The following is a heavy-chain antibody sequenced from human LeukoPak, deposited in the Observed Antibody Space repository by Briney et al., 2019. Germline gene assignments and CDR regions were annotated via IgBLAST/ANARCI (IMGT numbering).Heavy chain of an antibody. CDR1: GFTFSSYW. J-gene: IGHJ4*02. CDR3: ARNAYDILTGYYSAGVGY. V-gene: IGHV3-7*01. Sequence: GGSLRLSCAASGFTFSSYWMSWVRQAPGKGLEWVANIKQDGSEKYYVDSVKGRFTVSRDNAKNSLYLQMNSLRAEDTAVYYCARNAYDILTGYYSAGVGYWGQGTLVTVSS. CDR2: IKQDGSEK. D-gene: IGHD3-9*01.